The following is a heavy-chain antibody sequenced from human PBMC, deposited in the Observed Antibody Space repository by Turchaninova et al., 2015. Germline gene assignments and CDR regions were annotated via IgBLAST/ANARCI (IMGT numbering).Heavy chain of an antibody. V-gene: IGHV1-46*01. CDR3: ARDKEAFDY. J-gene: IGHJ4*02. CDR1: GYTFTSYY. CDR2: IYPSGGST. Sequence: QVQLVQSGAEVKKPGASVRISCKASGYTFTSYYMHWVRQAPGQGLEWMGMIYPSGGSTSYAQKFQDRVTRTRDTSTSTIYMELSSMRSEDTAVYYCARDKEAFDYWGQGTQVTVSS.